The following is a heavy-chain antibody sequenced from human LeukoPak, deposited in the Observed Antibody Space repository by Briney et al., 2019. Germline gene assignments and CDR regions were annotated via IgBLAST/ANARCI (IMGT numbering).Heavy chain of an antibody. CDR3: AREVLEDGYIPDAFDI. Sequence: WVRQAPGKGLEWIGSIYYSGSTYYNPSLKSRVTISVDTSKNQFSLKLSSVTAADTAVYYCAREVLEDGYIPDAFDIWGQGTMVTVSS. D-gene: IGHD5-24*01. CDR2: IYYSGST. V-gene: IGHV4-39*07. J-gene: IGHJ3*02.